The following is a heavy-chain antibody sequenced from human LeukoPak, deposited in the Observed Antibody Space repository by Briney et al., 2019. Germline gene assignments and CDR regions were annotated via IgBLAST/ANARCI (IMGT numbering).Heavy chain of an antibody. Sequence: GESLKISCQVSGYIFTNYWIGWVRQMPGKGLESMGIIYPADSDTTYSPSFQGQVTISADKSISTAYLQWSSLKASDTAMYYCARLGYDSSGYYYGSVFDIWGQGTMLTVSS. CDR3: ARLGYDSSGYYYGSVFDI. D-gene: IGHD3-22*01. CDR1: GYIFTNYW. CDR2: IYPADSDT. J-gene: IGHJ3*02. V-gene: IGHV5-51*01.